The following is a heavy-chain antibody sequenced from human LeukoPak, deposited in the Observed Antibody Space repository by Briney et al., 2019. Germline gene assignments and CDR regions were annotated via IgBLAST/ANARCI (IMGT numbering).Heavy chain of an antibody. J-gene: IGHJ4*02. CDR1: GFIFSDYY. CDR2: ISSSGRTI. Sequence: GGSLRLSCAASGFIFSDYYMSWIRQAPGKGLEWLSYISSSGRTIYYADSVKGRFTISRDNAKNSLYLQMNSLRAEDTAVYYCARWRGGMGLVNPPYFDYWGQGTLVTVSS. D-gene: IGHD3-3*01. V-gene: IGHV3-11*04. CDR3: ARWRGGMGLVNPPYFDY.